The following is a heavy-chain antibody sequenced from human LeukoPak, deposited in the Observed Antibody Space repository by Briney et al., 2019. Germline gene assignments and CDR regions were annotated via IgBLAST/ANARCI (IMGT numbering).Heavy chain of an antibody. CDR1: GFTFSSYW. J-gene: IGHJ4*02. D-gene: IGHD3-10*01. CDR2: INTDGSST. V-gene: IGHV3-74*01. CDR3: AGAPGSISIY. Sequence: PGGSLRLSCAASGFTFSSYWMHWVRQAPGKGLVWVSRINTDGSSTGYADSVKGRFTISRDDAKSTLYLQMNSLRAEDTAVYYCAGAPGSISIYWGQGTLVTVSS.